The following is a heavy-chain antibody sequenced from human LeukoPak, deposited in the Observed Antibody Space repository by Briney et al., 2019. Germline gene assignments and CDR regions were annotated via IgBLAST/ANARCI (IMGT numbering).Heavy chain of an antibody. J-gene: IGHJ4*02. CDR3: ARARGTH. CDR1: GGSFSGYY. CDR2: INHSGST. D-gene: IGHD1-1*01. Sequence: SETLSLTCAVYGGSFSGYYWSWIRQPPGKGLEWIGEINHSGSTNYNPSLKSRVTISVDTSKNQFSLKLSSVTAADTAVYYCARARGTHWGRGTLVTVSS. V-gene: IGHV4-34*01.